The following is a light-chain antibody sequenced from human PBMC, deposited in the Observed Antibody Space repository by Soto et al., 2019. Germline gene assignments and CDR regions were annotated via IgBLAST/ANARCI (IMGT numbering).Light chain of an antibody. J-gene: IGKJ3*01. Sequence: DIQLTQSPSSLSASVGDRVTITCRASQGITNDLAWYQQKPGKAPKLLIYAASSLQRGVPSTFSGSGFGTEFTLTISSLQPEDFATYFCQQFNSDPFTFGPGTTVDFK. CDR1: QGITND. CDR2: AAS. V-gene: IGKV1-9*01. CDR3: QQFNSDPFT.